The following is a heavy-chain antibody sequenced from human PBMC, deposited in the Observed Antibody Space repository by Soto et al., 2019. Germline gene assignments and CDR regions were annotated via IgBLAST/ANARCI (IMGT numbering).Heavy chain of an antibody. V-gene: IGHV3-30*09. CDR1: GFTFSPYA. CDR2: ISYDGNNK. CDR3: ARARLDTPAPDY. D-gene: IGHD2-2*01. Sequence: QVQLVESGGGVVQPGRSLRLSCAASGFTFSPYAMHWVRQAPGKGLERVAVISYDGNNKNYADSVKGRLAISRDNSRKTLYLQMNSLRAEDTAVYYCARARLDTPAPDYWGQGTLVTVSS. J-gene: IGHJ4*02.